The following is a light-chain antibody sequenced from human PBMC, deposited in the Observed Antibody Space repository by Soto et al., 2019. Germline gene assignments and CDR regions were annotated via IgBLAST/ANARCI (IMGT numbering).Light chain of an antibody. J-gene: IGLJ1*01. CDR1: RSDVGSYNL. CDR2: EDI. CDR3: CSYADGYIYV. V-gene: IGLV2-23*01. Sequence: QSALTQPASVSGSPGQSITISCTGTRSDVGSYNLVSWYQQHPGKAPKVMIYEDIKRPSGVSDRFSGSKSDNKASLTISGLQAEDEADYYCCSYADGYIYVFGTGTKLTVL.